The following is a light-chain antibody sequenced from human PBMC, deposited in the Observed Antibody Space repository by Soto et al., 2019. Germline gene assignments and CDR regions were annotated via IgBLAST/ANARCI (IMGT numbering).Light chain of an antibody. V-gene: IGKV3-15*01. CDR2: GAS. J-gene: IGKJ4*01. CDR1: QSISDT. CDR3: QQANSFPLT. Sequence: EIVLILSPATLSVSPGGRAALSCRASQSISDTLAWYQQKPGQAPRLLIHGASTRAPGFPARFSGSGSGTEFTLTISSLQPEDFATYYCQQANSFPLTFGGGTKVDNK.